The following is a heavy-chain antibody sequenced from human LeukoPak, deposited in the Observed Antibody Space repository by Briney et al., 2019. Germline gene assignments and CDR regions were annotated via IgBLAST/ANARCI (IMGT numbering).Heavy chain of an antibody. Sequence: PSETLSLTCAVSGYSISSGYYCGWIRQPPGKGLEWIGSIYHSGSTYYNPSLKSRVTISVDTSKNQFSLKLSSVTAADTAVHYCARHGGFLEWLLSTVDYWGQGTLVTVSS. CDR1: GYSISSGYY. V-gene: IGHV4-38-2*01. J-gene: IGHJ4*02. D-gene: IGHD3-3*01. CDR3: ARHGGFLEWLLSTVDY. CDR2: IYHSGST.